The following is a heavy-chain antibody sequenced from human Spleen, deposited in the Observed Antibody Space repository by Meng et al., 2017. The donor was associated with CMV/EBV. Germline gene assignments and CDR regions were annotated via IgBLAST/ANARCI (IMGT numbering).Heavy chain of an antibody. CDR1: GYY. CDR3: ARGPYDILTGYYLLGGWFDP. D-gene: IGHD3-9*01. V-gene: IGHV1-2*06. Sequence: GYYMHWVRQSPGQGLEWMGRINPLGGGTNYAPKFQGRVPMTRDTSISTAYMELSRLGSDDTAVYYCARGPYDILTGYYLLGGWFDPWGQGTLVTVSS. CDR2: INPLGGGT. J-gene: IGHJ5*02.